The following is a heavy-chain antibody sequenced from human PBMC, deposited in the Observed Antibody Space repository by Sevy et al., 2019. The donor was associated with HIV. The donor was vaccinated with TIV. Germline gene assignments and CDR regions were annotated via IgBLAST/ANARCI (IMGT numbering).Heavy chain of an antibody. Sequence: SGPTLVKPTQTLTLTCTFSGFSFTTSGVGVGWIRQPPGKALEWLALIYWDDDRRYSPSLKSRLTITRDTSKDQVVLTMANMDPVDTGTYYCAHRRSKGITITEFDYWGQGALVTDSS. CDR3: AHRRSKGITITEFDY. V-gene: IGHV2-5*02. CDR2: IYWDDDR. J-gene: IGHJ4*02. CDR1: GFSFTTSGVG. D-gene: IGHD3-9*01.